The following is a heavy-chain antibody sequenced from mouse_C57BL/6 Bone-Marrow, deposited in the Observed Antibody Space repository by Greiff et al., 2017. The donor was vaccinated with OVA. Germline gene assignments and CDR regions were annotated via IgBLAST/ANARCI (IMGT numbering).Heavy chain of an antibody. D-gene: IGHD2-4*01. Sequence: QVQLQQPGAELVMPGASVKLSCKASGYTFTSYWMHWVKQRPGQGLEWIGEIDPSDSYTNYNQKFKGKSTLTVDKSSSTAYMQLSSLTSEDSAVYYCARGISYWYFDVWGTGTTVTVSS. CDR1: GYTFTSYW. J-gene: IGHJ1*03. CDR3: ARGISYWYFDV. V-gene: IGHV1-69*01. CDR2: IDPSDSYT.